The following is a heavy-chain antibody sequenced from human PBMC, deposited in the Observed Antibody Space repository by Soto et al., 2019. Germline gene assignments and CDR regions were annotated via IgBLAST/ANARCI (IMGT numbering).Heavy chain of an antibody. CDR1: GFTFSSYA. D-gene: IGHD4-17*01. CDR2: ISGSGGST. CDR3: AKPSVPRPRKTVTFDF. Sequence: GGSLRLSCAASGFTFSSYAMSWVRQAPGKGLEWVSAISGSGGSTYYADSVTGRFTISRDNSKNTLYLQMNSLRAEDTAVYYGAKPSVPRPRKTVTFDFWGQGTLVTVSS. V-gene: IGHV3-23*01. J-gene: IGHJ5*01.